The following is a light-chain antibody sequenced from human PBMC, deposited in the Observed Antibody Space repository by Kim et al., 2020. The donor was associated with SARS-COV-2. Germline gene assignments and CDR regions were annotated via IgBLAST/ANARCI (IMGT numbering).Light chain of an antibody. CDR3: QQYNSWPQT. Sequence: EIAMTQSPATLSVSPGERVTLSCRASQTVSSSFAWYQQKPGQPPRVLIYDASSRATGIPARFSGSGSGTEFTLTISSLQSEDFAVYYCQQYNSWPQTFGQGTKLEI. CDR1: QTVSSS. J-gene: IGKJ1*01. CDR2: DAS. V-gene: IGKV3-15*01.